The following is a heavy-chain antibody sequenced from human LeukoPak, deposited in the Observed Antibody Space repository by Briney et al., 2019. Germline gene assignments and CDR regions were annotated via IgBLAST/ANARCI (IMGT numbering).Heavy chain of an antibody. CDR1: GSTFTSYS. D-gene: IGHD6-6*01. J-gene: IGHJ4*02. Sequence: KSGGPLRLSCAASGSTFTSYSMNWVRQAPGKGLEWVSSISSSSGYIYYADSVKGRFTISRDNAKNSLYLKMTSLRAEDTAVYYCATSPGLGYSSSLTGVDYWGQGTLVTVSS. CDR3: ATSPGLGYSSSLTGVDY. V-gene: IGHV3-21*01. CDR2: ISSSSGYI.